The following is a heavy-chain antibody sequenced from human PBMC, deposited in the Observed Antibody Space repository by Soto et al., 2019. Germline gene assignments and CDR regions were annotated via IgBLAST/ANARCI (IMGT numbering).Heavy chain of an antibody. CDR1: GYSFTSYW. D-gene: IGHD1-26*01. V-gene: IGHV5-51*01. J-gene: IGHJ4*02. CDR2: IYPGDSDT. CDR3: GSGSYREIDY. Sequence: PGESLKSACXGSGYSFTSYWIGWVRQMPGKGLEWMGIIYPGDSDTRYSPSFQGQVTISADKSISTAYLQWSSLKASDTAMYYCGSGSYREIDYWGQGTLVTVSS.